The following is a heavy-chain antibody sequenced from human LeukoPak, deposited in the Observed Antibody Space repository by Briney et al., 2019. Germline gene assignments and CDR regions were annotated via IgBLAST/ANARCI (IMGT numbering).Heavy chain of an antibody. Sequence: ASVKVSCKASGYTFTSYAMNWVRQAPGQGLEWMGWINTNTGNPTYAQGFTGRFVFSLDTSVSTAYLQISSLKAEDTAVYYCAREGYTDGRWLQILDLDFDYWGQGTLVTVSS. CDR2: INTNTGNP. CDR3: AREGYTDGRWLQILDLDFDY. D-gene: IGHD5-24*01. J-gene: IGHJ4*02. CDR1: GYTFTSYA. V-gene: IGHV7-4-1*02.